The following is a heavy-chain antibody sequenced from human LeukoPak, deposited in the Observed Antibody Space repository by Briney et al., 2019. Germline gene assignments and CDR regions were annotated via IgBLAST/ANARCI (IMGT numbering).Heavy chain of an antibody. CDR2: IWYDGSNK. D-gene: IGHD3-22*01. Sequence: GGSLRLSCAASGFTFSSYGMHWVRQAPGKGLEWVAVIWYDGSNKYYADSVKGRFTISRDYSKNTLYLQMNSLRAEDTAVYYCARETSYYYDSSGYRLTDYWGQGTLVTVSS. J-gene: IGHJ4*02. V-gene: IGHV3-33*01. CDR1: GFTFSSYG. CDR3: ARETSYYYDSSGYRLTDY.